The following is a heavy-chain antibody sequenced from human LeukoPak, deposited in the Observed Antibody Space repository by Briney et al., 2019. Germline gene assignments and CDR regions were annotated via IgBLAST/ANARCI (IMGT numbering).Heavy chain of an antibody. V-gene: IGHV4-59*12. CDR1: GDSITSYH. Sequence: SETLSLTCTVSGDSITSYHWNWIRQPPGKGLEWIGYIYYSGSTNYNPSLKSRVTISVDTSKNQFSLKLSSVTAADTAVYYCARGTVAGIIFDYWGQGTLVTVSS. CDR2: IYYSGST. J-gene: IGHJ4*02. D-gene: IGHD6-19*01. CDR3: ARGTVAGIIFDY.